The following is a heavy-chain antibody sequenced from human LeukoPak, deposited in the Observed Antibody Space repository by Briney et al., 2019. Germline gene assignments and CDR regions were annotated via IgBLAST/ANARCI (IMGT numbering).Heavy chain of an antibody. CDR1: GYTFTGYY. D-gene: IGHD6-19*01. CDR2: INPNSGGT. V-gene: IGHV1-2*02. Sequence: GASVKVSCKASGYTFTGYYMHWVRQAPGQGLEWMGWINPNSGGTNYAQKFQGRVTMTRDTSISTAYMELSRLRSDDTAVYYCARLTSSGWYGAFDIWGQGTMVTVSS. J-gene: IGHJ3*02. CDR3: ARLTSSGWYGAFDI.